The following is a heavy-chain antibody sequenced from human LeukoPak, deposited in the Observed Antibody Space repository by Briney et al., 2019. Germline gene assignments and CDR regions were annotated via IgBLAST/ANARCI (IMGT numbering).Heavy chain of an antibody. CDR2: GNPNSGGT. D-gene: IGHD4-17*01. Sequence: ASVKVSCKASGYTFTGYYMHWVRQAPGQGLEWMGWGNPNSGGTNYAQKFQGRVTMTRETSISTAYMELSRLRSDETAVYYCARGASGVYTVTTSWFDPWGQGTLVTVSS. J-gene: IGHJ5*02. V-gene: IGHV1-2*02. CDR3: ARGASGVYTVTTSWFDP. CDR1: GYTFTGYY.